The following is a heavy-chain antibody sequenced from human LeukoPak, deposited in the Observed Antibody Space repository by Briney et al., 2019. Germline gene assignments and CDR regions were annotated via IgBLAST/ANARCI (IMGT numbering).Heavy chain of an antibody. V-gene: IGHV3-9*01. Sequence: GRSLRLSCAASGFTFDDYAMHWVRQAPGKGLEWVSGISWNSGSIGYADSVKGRFTISRDNAKNSLYLQMNSLRAEDTALYYCPKDLNYDFSDYFDYWGQGTLVTLSS. CDR3: PKDLNYDFSDYFDY. J-gene: IGHJ4*02. D-gene: IGHD3-3*01. CDR2: ISWNSGSI. CDR1: GFTFDDYA.